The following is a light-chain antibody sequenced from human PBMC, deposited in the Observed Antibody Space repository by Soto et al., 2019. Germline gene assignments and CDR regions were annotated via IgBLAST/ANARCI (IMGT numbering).Light chain of an antibody. V-gene: IGKV1-5*01. J-gene: IGKJ1*01. Sequence: DIQMTQSPSTLSASVGDRVTITCRASQSISSWLACYQQKPGKAPKLLIYDASSLESGVPSRFSGSGSGTEFTLNISRLAPEDFAVYCCQQYGGSPRTFGQGTKVDIK. CDR3: QQYGGSPRT. CDR1: QSISSW. CDR2: DAS.